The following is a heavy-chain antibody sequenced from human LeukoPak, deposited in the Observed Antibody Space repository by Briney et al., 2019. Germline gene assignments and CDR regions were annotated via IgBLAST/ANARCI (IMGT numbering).Heavy chain of an antibody. V-gene: IGHV3-30*02. CDR2: IRHDGSYQ. J-gene: IGHJ4*02. CDR1: RFTFSSYG. CDR3: AKNRDSSDYPRDFDY. Sequence: GGSLRLSCAASRFTFSSYGMHWVRQTPGKGLEWVAFIRHDGSYQQYVDSVRGRFTVSRDNSKDTVYLQMNSLRTEDTAVYYCAKNRDSSDYPRDFDYWGQGTLVTVSS. D-gene: IGHD3-22*01.